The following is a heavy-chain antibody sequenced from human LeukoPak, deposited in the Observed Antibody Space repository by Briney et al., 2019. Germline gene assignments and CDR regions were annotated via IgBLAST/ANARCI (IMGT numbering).Heavy chain of an antibody. CDR3: ARGRNQLLWDGNWFDP. CDR2: IIPIFGTA. V-gene: IGHV1-69*05. CDR1: GGTFSSYA. Sequence: ASVKVSCKASGGTFSSYAISWVRQAPGRGLEWMGGIIPIFGTANYAQKFQGRVTITTDESTSTAYMELSSLRSEDTAVYYCARGRNQLLWDGNWFDPWGQGTLVTVSS. D-gene: IGHD2-2*01. J-gene: IGHJ5*02.